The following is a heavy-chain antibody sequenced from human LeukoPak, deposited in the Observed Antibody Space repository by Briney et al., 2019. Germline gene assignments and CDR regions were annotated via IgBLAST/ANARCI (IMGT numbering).Heavy chain of an antibody. V-gene: IGHV4-59*01. J-gene: IGHJ4*02. D-gene: IGHD2-21*02. CDR1: GGSFSGYY. Sequence: SETLSLTCAVYGGSFSGYYWSWIRQSPGKGLEWIANIYYSGSTNYNPSLKSRVTMSVDTSKNQFSLKLSSVTAADTAVYYCARARAETAARDYWGQGTLVTVSS. CDR3: ARARAETAARDY. CDR2: IYYSGST.